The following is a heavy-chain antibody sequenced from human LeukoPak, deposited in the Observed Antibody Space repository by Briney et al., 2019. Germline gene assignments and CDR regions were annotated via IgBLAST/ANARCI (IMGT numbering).Heavy chain of an antibody. CDR2: INPNSGGT. D-gene: IGHD3-16*01. J-gene: IGHJ6*02. V-gene: IGHV1-2*02. CDR1: GYTFTGYY. CDR3: AREEIDTSDEDYYYGMDV. Sequence: ASVKVSCKASGYTFTGYYMHWVRQAPGQGLEWMGWINPNSGGTNYAQKFQGRVTMTRDTSTSTVYMELSSLRSEDTAVYYCAREEIDTSDEDYYYGMDVWGQGTTVTVSS.